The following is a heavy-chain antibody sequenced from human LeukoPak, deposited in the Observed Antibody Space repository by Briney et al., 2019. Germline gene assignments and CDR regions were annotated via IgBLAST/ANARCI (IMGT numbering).Heavy chain of an antibody. Sequence: GGPLRLSCAASEFTFVRYAMNGVRQAPGKGLEGVSYISSSSFKIGYADSVKGRFTISRDNSKNSLYLQMDSLRVEDTAVYYCVRDPSYGSSWYYYMDVWGKGTTVTVSS. J-gene: IGHJ6*03. CDR3: VRDPSYGSSWYYYMDV. CDR1: EFTFVRYA. V-gene: IGHV3-48*04. D-gene: IGHD6-13*01. CDR2: ISSSSFKI.